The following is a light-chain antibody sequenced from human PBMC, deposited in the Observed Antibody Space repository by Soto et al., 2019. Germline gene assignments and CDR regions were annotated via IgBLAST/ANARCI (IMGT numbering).Light chain of an antibody. V-gene: IGKV3-20*01. CDR2: GAS. J-gene: IGKJ2*03. Sequence: EIVLTQSPGTLSLSPGERATLSCRASQSVSSSYLAWYQQKPGQAPRLLIYGASSRATGIPDSFSGSGSGRDFTVTISRLEPEDVAVYYCQQYGSSPYSFGQGTKLEIK. CDR1: QSVSSSY. CDR3: QQYGSSPYS.